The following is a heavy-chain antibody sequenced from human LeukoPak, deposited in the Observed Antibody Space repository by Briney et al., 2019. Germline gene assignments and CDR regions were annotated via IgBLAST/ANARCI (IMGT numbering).Heavy chain of an antibody. Sequence: GGSLRPSCAASGFTFSSYAMHWVRQAPGKGLEWVAVISYDGSNKYYADSVKGRFTISRDNSKNTLYLQMNSLRAEDTAVYYCAKSHRYQLLYPDYWGQGTLVTVSS. CDR3: AKSHRYQLLYPDY. D-gene: IGHD2-2*02. CDR2: ISYDGSNK. J-gene: IGHJ4*02. V-gene: IGHV3-30*18. CDR1: GFTFSSYA.